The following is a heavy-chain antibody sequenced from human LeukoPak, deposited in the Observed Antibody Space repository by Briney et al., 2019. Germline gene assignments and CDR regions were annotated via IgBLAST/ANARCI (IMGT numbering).Heavy chain of an antibody. CDR3: AKDHDVVVVTATDY. J-gene: IGHJ4*02. Sequence: GGSLRLSCAASGFTFSSYAMSWVRQAPGKGREWVSAISGSGGSTYYADSVKGRFTISRDNSKNTLYLQMNSLRAEDTAVYYCAKDHDVVVVTATDYWGQGTLVTVSS. D-gene: IGHD2-21*02. CDR2: ISGSGGST. CDR1: GFTFSSYA. V-gene: IGHV3-23*01.